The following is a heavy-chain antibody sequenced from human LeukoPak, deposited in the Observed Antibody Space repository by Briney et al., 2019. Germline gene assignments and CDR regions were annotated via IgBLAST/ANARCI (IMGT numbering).Heavy chain of an antibody. CDR2: TSSSSTI. CDR3: ARDRDYYDNSDYYSTS. D-gene: IGHD3-22*01. CDR1: GGSISSSRYS. Sequence: ETLSLTCTVSGGSISSSRYSWGWIRQPPGKGLEWVSYTSSSSTIYYADSVKGRFTISRDNAKNSLYLQMNSLRAEDTAVYYCARDRDYYDNSDYYSTSWGQGTLVTVSS. J-gene: IGHJ5*02. V-gene: IGHV3-69-1*01.